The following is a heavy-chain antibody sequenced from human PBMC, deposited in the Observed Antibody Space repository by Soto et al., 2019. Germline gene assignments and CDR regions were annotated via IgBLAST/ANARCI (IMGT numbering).Heavy chain of an antibody. CDR3: ARLGGYYDSSGKHYYYYGMDV. CDR1: GYSFTSYW. Sequence: GESLKISCNGSGYSFTSYWISWVRQMPGKGLEWMGRIDPSDSYTNYSPSFQGHVTISADKSISTAYLQWSSLKASDTAMYYCARLGGYYDSSGKHYYYYGMDVWGQGTTVTVSS. J-gene: IGHJ6*02. D-gene: IGHD3-22*01. CDR2: IDPSDSYT. V-gene: IGHV5-10-1*01.